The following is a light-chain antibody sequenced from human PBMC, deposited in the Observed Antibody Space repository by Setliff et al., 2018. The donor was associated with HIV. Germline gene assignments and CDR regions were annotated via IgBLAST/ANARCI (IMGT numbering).Light chain of an antibody. CDR1: SSDVGGYKY. V-gene: IGLV2-11*01. CDR3: CSYAGSYPYV. CDR2: DVS. Sequence: QSALTKPRSVSGSPGQSVTISCTGSSSDVGGYKYVSWYQQHPGKAPKLMIYDVSKRPSGAPDRFSGSKSGNTASLTISGLQAEDEADYYCCSYAGSYPYVFGTGTKVTVL. J-gene: IGLJ1*01.